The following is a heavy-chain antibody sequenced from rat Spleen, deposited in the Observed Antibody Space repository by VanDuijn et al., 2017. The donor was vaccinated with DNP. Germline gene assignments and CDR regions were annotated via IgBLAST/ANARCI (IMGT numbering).Heavy chain of an antibody. D-gene: IGHD1-3*01. Sequence: EVKLVESGGGLVQPGRSLKLSCVASGFIFFDYWMGWVRQAPTKGLAWVATISYDGSSTYYRDSVKGRFTISRDNAKSTLYLQMDSLRSEDTATYYCARHVPLNYGSPWYFDYWGQGVMVTVSS. CDR3: ARHVPLNYGSPWYFDY. CDR1: GFIFFDYW. CDR2: ISYDGSST. V-gene: IGHV5-29*01. J-gene: IGHJ2*01.